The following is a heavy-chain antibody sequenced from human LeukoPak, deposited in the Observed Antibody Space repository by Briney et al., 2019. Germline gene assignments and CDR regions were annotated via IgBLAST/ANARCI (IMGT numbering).Heavy chain of an antibody. Sequence: SETLSLTCTVSGVSISSNYWSWIRQPPGKGLEWIGYIYNSGSTNYNPSLKSRVTISIDTSNNQFSLKLSSVTAADTAVYYCASRLGAYCGGDCSAFDIWGQGTMVTVSS. CDR3: ASRLGAYCGGDCSAFDI. D-gene: IGHD2-21*02. CDR1: GVSISSNY. V-gene: IGHV4-4*09. J-gene: IGHJ3*02. CDR2: IYNSGST.